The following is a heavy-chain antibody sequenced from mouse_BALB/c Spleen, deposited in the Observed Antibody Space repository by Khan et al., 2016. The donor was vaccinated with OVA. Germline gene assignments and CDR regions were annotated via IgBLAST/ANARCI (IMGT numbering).Heavy chain of an antibody. V-gene: IGHV4-1*02. Sequence: EVKLLESGGGLVQPGGSLKLSCAASGFAFSRYWMSWVRQAPGKGLEWIGEINPDSSTINYTPSLKDKFIISRDNAKNTLYLQMSKVRSEDTALYYCARRLRRYYYAMDYWGQGTSVTVSS. CDR3: ARRLRRYYYAMDY. CDR2: INPDSSTI. D-gene: IGHD2-2*01. CDR1: GFAFSRYW. J-gene: IGHJ4*01.